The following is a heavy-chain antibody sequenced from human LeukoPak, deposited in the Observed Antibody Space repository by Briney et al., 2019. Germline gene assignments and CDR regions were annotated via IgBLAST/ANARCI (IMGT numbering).Heavy chain of an antibody. CDR3: ARVFRYAQGFPFDY. CDR2: ITGSDGTT. D-gene: IGHD2-2*01. CDR1: GFTFSSYT. Sequence: GGSLRLSCAASGFTFSSYTMTWVRQAPGKGLEWVSRITGSDGTTNYADSVKGRFTISRDNSKNTLYLQMNSLRAEDTAVYYCARVFRYAQGFPFDYWGQGTLVTVSS. V-gene: IGHV3-23*01. J-gene: IGHJ4*02.